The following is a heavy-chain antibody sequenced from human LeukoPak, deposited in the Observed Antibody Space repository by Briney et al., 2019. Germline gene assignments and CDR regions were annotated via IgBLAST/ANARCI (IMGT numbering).Heavy chain of an antibody. CDR2: INHSGST. V-gene: IGHV4-34*01. CDR3: ARLPPRIQLWSPLDY. CDR1: GGSFSGYY. J-gene: IGHJ4*02. D-gene: IGHD5-18*01. Sequence: SETLSLTCAVYGGSFSGYYWSWIRQPPGKGLEWIGEINHSGSTNYNPSLKSRVTISVDTSKNQFSLKLSSVTAAGTAVYYCARLPPRIQLWSPLDYWGQGTLVTVSS.